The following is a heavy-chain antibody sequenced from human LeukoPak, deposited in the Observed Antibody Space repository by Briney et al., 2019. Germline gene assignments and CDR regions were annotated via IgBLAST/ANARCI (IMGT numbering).Heavy chain of an antibody. Sequence: GGSLRLSSAPSGFTFSRNVMSWVPQAPGKGLEWVSAISGCGAATYYADCVEVRFTIFRENSKKTLYLHMNSFRAEDTAVYYCAKRVSGTTFYWGQGTVV. CDR3: AKRVSGTTFY. CDR1: GFTFSRNV. D-gene: IGHD1-1*01. J-gene: IGHJ4*02. CDR2: ISGCGAAT. V-gene: IGHV3-23*01.